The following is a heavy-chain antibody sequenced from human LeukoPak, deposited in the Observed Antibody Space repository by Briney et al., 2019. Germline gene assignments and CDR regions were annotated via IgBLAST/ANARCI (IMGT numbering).Heavy chain of an antibody. J-gene: IGHJ6*02. V-gene: IGHV3-21*01. Sequence: WVSXISSTXGYMYYADSVKGRFTISRDNAENSLYLQMNSLRAEDTAVYYCARARTYDSSGPYYYYYAMDVWGQGTTVTVSS. CDR2: ISSTXGYM. CDR3: ARARTYDSSGPYYYYYAMDV. D-gene: IGHD3-22*01.